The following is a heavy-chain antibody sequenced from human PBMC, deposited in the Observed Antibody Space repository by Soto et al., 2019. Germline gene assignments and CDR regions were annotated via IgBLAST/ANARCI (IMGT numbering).Heavy chain of an antibody. V-gene: IGHV3-33*01. J-gene: IGHJ5*02. CDR2: IWYDGSNK. CDR1: GFTFSSYG. D-gene: IGHD6-19*01. Sequence: PGGSLRLSCAASGFTFSSYGMHWVRQAPGKGLEWVAVIWYDGSNKYYADSVKGRFTISRDNSKNTLYLQMNSLRAEDTAVYYCARDRVAVAGWFDWFDPWGQGTLVTVS. CDR3: ARDRVAVAGWFDWFDP.